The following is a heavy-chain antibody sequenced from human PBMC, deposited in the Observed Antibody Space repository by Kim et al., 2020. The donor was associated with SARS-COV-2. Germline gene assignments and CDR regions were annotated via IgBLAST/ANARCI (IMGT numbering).Heavy chain of an antibody. CDR3: AKDIGSYGYFYYYYGMDV. Sequence: GGSLRLSCAASGFTFDDYAMHWVRQAPGKGLEWVSLISWDGGSTYYADSVKGRFTISRDNSKNSLYLQMNSLRAEDTALYYCAKDIGSYGYFYYYYGMDVWGQGTTVTVSS. CDR2: ISWDGGST. CDR1: GFTFDDYA. D-gene: IGHD5-18*01. V-gene: IGHV3-43D*03. J-gene: IGHJ6*02.